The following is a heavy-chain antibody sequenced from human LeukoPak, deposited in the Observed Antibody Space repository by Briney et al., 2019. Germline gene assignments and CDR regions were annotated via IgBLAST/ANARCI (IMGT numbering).Heavy chain of an antibody. V-gene: IGHV3-9*01. J-gene: IGHJ4*02. CDR1: GFTFDDYA. Sequence: GRSLRLSCAASGFTFDDYAMHWVRQAPGKGLEWVSGISWNSGSIGYADSVKGRFTISRDNAKNSLYLQMNSLRAEDTALYYCAKDIGRIAVAGTPIDYWGQGTLVTVSS. CDR2: ISWNSGSI. CDR3: AKDIGRIAVAGTPIDY. D-gene: IGHD6-19*01.